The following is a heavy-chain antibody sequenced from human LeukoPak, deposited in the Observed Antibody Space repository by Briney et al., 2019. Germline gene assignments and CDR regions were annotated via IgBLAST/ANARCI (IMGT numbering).Heavy chain of an antibody. D-gene: IGHD3-16*01. CDR1: GFTFDNYG. Sequence: GGSLRLSCAASGFTFDNYGMSWVRQAPGKGLEWVSGINWNGGSTGYTDSVRGRFTISRDNAKNSLYLQVNSLRAEDTALYHCARARAGTTFGGAFDIWGQGTMVTVSS. CDR3: ARARAGTTFGGAFDI. CDR2: INWNGGST. J-gene: IGHJ3*02. V-gene: IGHV3-20*01.